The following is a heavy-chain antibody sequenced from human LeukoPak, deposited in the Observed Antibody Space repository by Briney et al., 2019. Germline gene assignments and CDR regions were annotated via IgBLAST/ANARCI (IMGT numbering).Heavy chain of an antibody. J-gene: IGHJ6*02. CDR1: GGSISSSSYY. CDR2: IYYSGST. V-gene: IGHV4-39*07. CDR3: AREVGDGSGIYPYYYYGMDV. Sequence: SETLSLTCTVSGGSISSSSYYWGWIRQPPGKGLEWIGSIYYSGSTYYNPSLKSRVTISVDTSKNQFSLKLGSVTAADTAVYYCAREVGDGSGIYPYYYYGMDVWGQGTTVTVSS. D-gene: IGHD3-10*01.